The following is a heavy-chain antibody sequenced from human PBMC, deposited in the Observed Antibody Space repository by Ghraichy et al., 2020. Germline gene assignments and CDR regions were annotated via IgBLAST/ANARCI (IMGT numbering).Heavy chain of an antibody. J-gene: IGHJ6*02. CDR2: IKSKTDGGTT. V-gene: IGHV3-15*01. CDR3: TTAPLGIYDFWSGYLRYGMDV. D-gene: IGHD3-3*01. CDR1: GFTFSNAW. Sequence: GESLRLSCAASGFTFSNAWMSWVRQAPGKGLEWVGRIKSKTDGGTTDYAAPVKGRFTISRDDSKNTLYLQMNSLKTEDTAVYYCTTAPLGIYDFWSGYLRYGMDVWGQGTTVTVSS.